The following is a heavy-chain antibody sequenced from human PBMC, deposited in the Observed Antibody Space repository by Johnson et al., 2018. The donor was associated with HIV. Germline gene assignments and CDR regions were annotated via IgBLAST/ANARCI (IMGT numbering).Heavy chain of an antibody. D-gene: IGHD6-13*01. CDR3: ARSGTAVDGYSSSLGDAFDI. CDR1: GFTFDDYA. Sequence: VQLVESGGGVVRPGGSLRLSCAASGFTFDDYAMSWVRQAPGKGLEWVAVISYDGSNKYYADSVKGRFTISRDNSKNTLYLQMNSLRAEDTAVYYCARSGTAVDGYSSSLGDAFDIWGQGTMVTVSS. J-gene: IGHJ3*02. V-gene: IGHV3-30*03. CDR2: ISYDGSNK.